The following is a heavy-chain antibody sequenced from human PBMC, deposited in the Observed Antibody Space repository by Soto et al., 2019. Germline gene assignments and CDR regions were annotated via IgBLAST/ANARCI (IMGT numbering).Heavy chain of an antibody. CDR1: GGAFGTFA. V-gene: IGHV1-69*06. CDR3: ASQSPSTDRYCSSYSCYDGWFES. Sequence: QVQMDQSGAEVNKPGSSVKVSCKASGGAFGTFAISWVRHAPGQGLEWMGGIIPIHGTAHYAQIFKGRVTICAYTSTDPVYMDLTSRPSADTAVYYCASQSPSTDRYCSSYSCYDGWFESWGQGTLVNVST. J-gene: IGHJ5*01. CDR2: IIPIHGTA. D-gene: IGHD2-2*01.